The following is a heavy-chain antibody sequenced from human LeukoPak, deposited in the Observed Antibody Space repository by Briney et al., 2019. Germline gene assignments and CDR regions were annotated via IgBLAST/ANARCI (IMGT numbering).Heavy chain of an antibody. CDR2: IYYSGST. Sequence: SETLSLTCTVSGGSISSYYWSWIRQPPVKGLEWIGYIYYSGSTNYNPSLKSRVTISVDTSKNQFSLKLSSVTAADTAVYYCARDLVDGTGFDYWGQGTLVTVSS. D-gene: IGHD6-19*01. J-gene: IGHJ4*02. CDR1: GGSISSYY. CDR3: ARDLVDGTGFDY. V-gene: IGHV4-59*01.